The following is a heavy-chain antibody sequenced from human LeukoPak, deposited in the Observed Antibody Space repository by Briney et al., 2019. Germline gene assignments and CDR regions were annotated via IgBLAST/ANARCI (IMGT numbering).Heavy chain of an antibody. CDR2: IYYSGST. V-gene: IGHV4-59*01. D-gene: IGHD3-22*01. CDR3: ARGAHYYDTSGYLMPLNY. J-gene: IGHJ4*02. CDR1: GGSISSYY. Sequence: SETLSLTCTVSGGSISSYYWSWIRQPPGKGLEWIGYIYYSGSTNYHPSLKSRVTISVDTSKNQFSLKLSSVTAADTAVYYCARGAHYYDTSGYLMPLNYWGQGTLVTVSS.